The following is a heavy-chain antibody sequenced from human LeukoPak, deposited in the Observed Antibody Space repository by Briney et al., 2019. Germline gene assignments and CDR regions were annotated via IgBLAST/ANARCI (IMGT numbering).Heavy chain of an antibody. D-gene: IGHD2-2*01. J-gene: IGHJ3*02. CDR1: GFTFSSYG. CDR2: IWYDGSNK. CDR3: ARGYCSSTSCFDAFDI. V-gene: IGHV3-33*01. Sequence: GGSLRRSCAASGFTFSSYGMHWVRQAPGKGLEWVAVIWYDGSNKYYADSVKGRFTISRDNSKNTLYLQMNSLRAEDTAVDYCARGYCSSTSCFDAFDIWGQGTMVTVSS.